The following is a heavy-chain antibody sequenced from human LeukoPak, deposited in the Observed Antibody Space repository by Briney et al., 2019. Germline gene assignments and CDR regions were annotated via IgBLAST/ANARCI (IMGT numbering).Heavy chain of an antibody. J-gene: IGHJ3*01. CDR2: ISSSGSTI. D-gene: IGHD3-10*01. V-gene: IGHV3-11*01. CDR3: AKEVLWFGEPL. CDR1: GFTFSDYN. Sequence: KPGGSLRLSCAASGFTFSDYNMSWIRQAPGKGVEWVSYISSSGSTIYYADSVKGRFTISRDKTKNSLYLQMNSLRAEDTAVYYCAKEVLWFGEPLWGQGTMVTVSS.